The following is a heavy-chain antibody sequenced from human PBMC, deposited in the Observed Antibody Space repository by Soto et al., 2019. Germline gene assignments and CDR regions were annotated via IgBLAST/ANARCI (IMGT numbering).Heavy chain of an antibody. CDR3: ARRERAAGTDWWFDP. Sequence: SETLSLTCTVSGGSISSSSFHWGWIRQPPGKGLEWIGSIYYSGSTYYSRSLKSRVTISVDTSKNQFSLKLSSVTAADTSVYYCARRERAAGTDWWFDPWGQGTLVTVSS. D-gene: IGHD6-13*01. CDR2: IYYSGST. V-gene: IGHV4-39*01. J-gene: IGHJ5*02. CDR1: GGSISSSSFH.